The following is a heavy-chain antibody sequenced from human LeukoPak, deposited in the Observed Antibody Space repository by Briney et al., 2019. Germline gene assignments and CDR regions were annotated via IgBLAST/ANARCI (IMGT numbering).Heavy chain of an antibody. Sequence: SETLSLTCSVSGGSISSSTYYWGWIRQPPGKGLEWIGCIYYSGRTYYNPSLKSRVTISVDTSKNQFSLKLSSVTAADTAVYYCASVIVATIDDYYYLDVWGKGTTVTVSS. CDR1: GGSISSSTYY. V-gene: IGHV4-39*07. J-gene: IGHJ6*03. CDR3: ASVIVATIDDYYYLDV. D-gene: IGHD5-12*01. CDR2: IYYSGRT.